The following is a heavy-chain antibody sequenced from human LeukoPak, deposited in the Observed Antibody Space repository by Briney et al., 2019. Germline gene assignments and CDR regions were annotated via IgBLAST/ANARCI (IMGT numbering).Heavy chain of an antibody. D-gene: IGHD6-13*01. V-gene: IGHV4-59*01. Sequence: PSETLSLTCTVSGDSISNYYWSWIRQPPRKGLEWVGYIYYSGSTNYNPSLKSRVTISVDTSKNQFSLKLSSVTAADTAVYYCARRYSSSWYDYWGQGTLVTVSS. CDR2: IYYSGST. CDR3: ARRYSSSWYDY. J-gene: IGHJ4*02. CDR1: GDSISNYY.